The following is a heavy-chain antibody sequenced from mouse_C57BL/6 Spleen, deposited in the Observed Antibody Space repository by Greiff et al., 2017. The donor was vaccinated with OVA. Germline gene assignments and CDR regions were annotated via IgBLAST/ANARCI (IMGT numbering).Heavy chain of an antibody. CDR1: GYTFTDYY. J-gene: IGHJ3*01. Sequence: QLQQSGPVLVKPGASVKMSCKASGYTFTDYYMNWVKQSHGKSLEWIGVINPYNGGTSYNQKFKGKATLTVDKSSSTAYMELNSLTSEDSAVYYCARSGSSGPFAYWGQGTLVTVSA. CDR2: INPYNGGT. V-gene: IGHV1-19*01. CDR3: ARSGSSGPFAY. D-gene: IGHD3-2*02.